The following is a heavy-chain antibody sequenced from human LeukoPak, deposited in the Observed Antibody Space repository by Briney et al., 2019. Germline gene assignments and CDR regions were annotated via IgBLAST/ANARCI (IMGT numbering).Heavy chain of an antibody. CDR2: FYYSGAT. J-gene: IGHJ4*02. Sequence: PSETLSFTCTVSGGSISSSYWSWIRQPPGKGLEWIGYFYYSGATNYNPSLKSRVTISVDTSKTQLSLQMTSMTAVDTAVYYCARSNARDGYNFGYWGQGTLVTVSS. CDR3: ARSNARDGYNFGY. D-gene: IGHD5-24*01. CDR1: GGSISSSY. V-gene: IGHV4-59*08.